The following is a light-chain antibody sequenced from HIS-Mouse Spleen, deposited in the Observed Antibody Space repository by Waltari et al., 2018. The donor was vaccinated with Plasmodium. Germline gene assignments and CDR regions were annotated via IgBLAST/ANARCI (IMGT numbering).Light chain of an antibody. V-gene: IGLV2-8*01. CDR2: EVS. CDR3: SSYAGSNNLV. Sequence: QSALTQPPSASGSPGQSVTISCTGTSSDVGGYNYVSWSQQHPGNAPKLMINEVSKRPSGLPDRFSGSKSGNTASLTVSGLQAEDEADYYCSSYAGSNNLVFGGGTKLTVL. CDR1: SSDVGGYNY. J-gene: IGLJ2*01.